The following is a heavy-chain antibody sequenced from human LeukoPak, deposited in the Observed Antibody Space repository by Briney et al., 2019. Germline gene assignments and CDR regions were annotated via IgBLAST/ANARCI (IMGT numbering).Heavy chain of an antibody. CDR2: INHFGST. Sequence: KPGGSLRLSCAASRFTFSSYSMNWIRQPPGKGLEWIGEINHFGSTNYNPSLKSRVTISIDTSKNQFSLKLSSVTAADTAVYYCARIRSRKWGFDYWGQGTLVTVSS. CDR3: ARIRSRKWGFDY. CDR1: RFTFSSYS. D-gene: IGHD1-26*01. J-gene: IGHJ4*02. V-gene: IGHV4-34*01.